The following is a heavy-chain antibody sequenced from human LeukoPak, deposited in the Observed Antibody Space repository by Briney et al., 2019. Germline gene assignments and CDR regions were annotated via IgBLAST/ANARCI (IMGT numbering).Heavy chain of an antibody. Sequence: ASVKVSCKAFGYTFTSYAMNWVRQAPGQGLEWMGWINTNTGNPTYAQGFTGRFVFSLDTSVSTAYLQISSLKAEDTAIYYCARDDGAHYYDSSGYYGWFDPWGQGTLVTVS. D-gene: IGHD3-22*01. V-gene: IGHV7-4-1*02. J-gene: IGHJ5*02. CDR2: INTNTGNP. CDR1: GYTFTSYA. CDR3: ARDDGAHYYDSSGYYGWFDP.